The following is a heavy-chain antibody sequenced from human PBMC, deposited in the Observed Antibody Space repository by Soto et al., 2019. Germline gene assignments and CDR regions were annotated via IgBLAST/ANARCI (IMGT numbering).Heavy chain of an antibody. J-gene: IGHJ5*02. Sequence: QVHLQQWGAGLLKPSETLSLPCAVYGGSVNGYYWNWIRQPPGKGLEWIGEINHTGGTHYNPSLKSRVTMSVDTSKNQFSLRLSSVTAADTAIYYCATRITVFGLLIPPCDPWGQGTKVTVSS. CDR2: INHTGGT. V-gene: IGHV4-34*02. CDR1: GGSVNGYY. CDR3: ATRITVFGLLIPPCDP. D-gene: IGHD3-3*01.